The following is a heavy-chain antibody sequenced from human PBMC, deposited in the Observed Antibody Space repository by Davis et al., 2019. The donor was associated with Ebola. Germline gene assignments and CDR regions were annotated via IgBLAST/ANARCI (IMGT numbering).Heavy chain of an antibody. CDR1: GFTFSNAW. CDR3: TTEGALYYYDSSGYGTYRYFDL. CDR2: IKSKTDGGTT. D-gene: IGHD3-22*01. V-gene: IGHV3-15*01. Sequence: GGSLRLSCAASGFTFSNAWMSWVRQAPGKGLEWVGRIKSKTDGGTTDYAAPVKGRFTISRDDSKNTLYLQMNSLKTEDTAVYYCTTEGALYYYDSSGYGTYRYFDLWGRGTLVTVSS. J-gene: IGHJ2*01.